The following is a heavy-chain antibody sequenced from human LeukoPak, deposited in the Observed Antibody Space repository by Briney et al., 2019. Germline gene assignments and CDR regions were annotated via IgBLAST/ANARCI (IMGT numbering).Heavy chain of an antibody. CDR3: ARLQGGGSYRNFDY. CDR2: INHSGST. J-gene: IGHJ4*02. D-gene: IGHD3-16*02. V-gene: IGHV4-34*01. CDR1: GGSFSGYY. Sequence: SETLSLTCAVYGGSFSGYYWSWIRQPPGKGLEWIGEINHSGSTNYNPSLKSRVTISVDTSKNQFSLRLSSVTAADTAVYYWARLQGGGSYRNFDYGGQGTLVTVSS.